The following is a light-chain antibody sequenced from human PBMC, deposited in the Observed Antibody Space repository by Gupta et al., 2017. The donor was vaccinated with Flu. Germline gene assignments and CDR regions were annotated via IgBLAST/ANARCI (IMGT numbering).Light chain of an antibody. CDR3: CSFAGSSTFV. CDR2: EDD. V-gene: IGLV2-23*02. CDR1: NTDIDKYNL. Sequence: QSALTQPASVSGSPGQSITISCTGTNTDIDKYNLVSWYQQHPGKAPKLLIYEDDKRPSGVSIRFSGSKYGSTASLTISGLQAEDEADYHCCSFAGSSTFVFGGWTKVTVL. J-gene: IGLJ2*01.